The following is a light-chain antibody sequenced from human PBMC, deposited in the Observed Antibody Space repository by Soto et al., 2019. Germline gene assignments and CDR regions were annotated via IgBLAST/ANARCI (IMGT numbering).Light chain of an antibody. Sequence: SALTQPASVSGSPGQSINISCTGTSSDVGGYNYVSWYQQHPGKAPKLMIYDVSNRPSGVSNRFSGSKSGNTASLTISGLQAEDEADYYCSSYTSSSFYVFGTGTKVTVL. CDR2: DVS. CDR1: SSDVGGYNY. V-gene: IGLV2-14*01. J-gene: IGLJ1*01. CDR3: SSYTSSSFYV.